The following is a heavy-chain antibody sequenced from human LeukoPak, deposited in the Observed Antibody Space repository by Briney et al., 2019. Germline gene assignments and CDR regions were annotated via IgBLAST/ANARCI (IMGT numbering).Heavy chain of an antibody. J-gene: IGHJ3*02. CDR2: IHYSGTT. CDR1: GDSISSYY. CDR3: VKAAPGPHDAFDI. Sequence: PSETLSLTCTVSGDSISSYYWSWIRQPPGKGLEWIANIHYSGTTNYNPSLKIRVTISIDTSKTQFSLRLSSVTATDTAVYYCVKAAPGPHDAFDIWGQGTMVTVSS. D-gene: IGHD6-13*01. V-gene: IGHV4-59*08.